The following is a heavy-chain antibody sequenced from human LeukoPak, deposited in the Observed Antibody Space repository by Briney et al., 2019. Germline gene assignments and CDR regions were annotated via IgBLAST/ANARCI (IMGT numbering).Heavy chain of an antibody. CDR3: ARDDSSGWYPGAFDI. V-gene: IGHV4-59*01. J-gene: IGHJ3*02. Sequence: PQSMSLASTVSGRSLSSYYWSCVRHPPRRGRGWGGYIYYSGSTNYNPTLKSRVTISVDTSKNQFSLKLSSVTAADTAVYYCARDDSSGWYPGAFDIWGQGTMVTVSS. D-gene: IGHD6-19*01. CDR1: GRSLSSYY. CDR2: IYYSGST.